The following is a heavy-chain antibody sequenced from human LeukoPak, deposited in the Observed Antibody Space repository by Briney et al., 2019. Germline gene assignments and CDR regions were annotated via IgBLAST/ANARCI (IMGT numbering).Heavy chain of an antibody. CDR1: GFTFSSYG. CDR2: ISYDGSNK. Sequence: PGGSLRLSCAASGFTFSSYGMHWDRQAPGKGLEWVAVISYDGSNKYYADSVKGRFTISRDNSNNTLYLQMNSLRAEDTAVYYCAKGSRSSGHYSDYWGQGTLVTVSS. V-gene: IGHV3-30*18. D-gene: IGHD3-22*01. J-gene: IGHJ4*02. CDR3: AKGSRSSGHYSDY.